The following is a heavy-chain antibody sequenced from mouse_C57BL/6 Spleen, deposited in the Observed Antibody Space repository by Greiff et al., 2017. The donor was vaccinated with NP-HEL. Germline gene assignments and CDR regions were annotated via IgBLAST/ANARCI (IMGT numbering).Heavy chain of an antibody. CDR2: INPSNGGT. Sequence: VKLQQPGTELVKPGASVKLSCKASGYTFTSYWMHWVKQRPGQGLEWIGNINPSNGGTNYNEKFKSKATLTVDKSSSTAYMQLSSLTSEDSAVYYCARRGGLRPPWYFDVWGTGTTVTVSS. J-gene: IGHJ1*03. CDR1: GYTFTSYW. D-gene: IGHD2-4*01. V-gene: IGHV1-53*01. CDR3: ARRGGLRPPWYFDV.